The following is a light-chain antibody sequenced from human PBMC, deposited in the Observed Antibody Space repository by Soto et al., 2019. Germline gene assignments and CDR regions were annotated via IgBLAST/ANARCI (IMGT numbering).Light chain of an antibody. J-gene: IGLJ7*01. Sequence: VLTQPPSVSGTPGQRVTISCSGSSSSIGNNFVYWYQHLPGAAPTLVVYSDNHRPSGVPVRFSGSKSGTSASLTISGLRSEDEATYYCATWDDSLSGFVVFGGGTQLTVL. CDR3: ATWDDSLSGFVV. CDR2: SDN. V-gene: IGLV1-47*01. CDR1: SSSIGNNF.